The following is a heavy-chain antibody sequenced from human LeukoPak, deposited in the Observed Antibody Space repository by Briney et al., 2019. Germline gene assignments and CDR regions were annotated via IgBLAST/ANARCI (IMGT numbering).Heavy chain of an antibody. J-gene: IGHJ1*01. CDR2: VYWDDDT. CDR3: SEGFIRQAGDFRH. Sequence: SGPTLVNPTQPLTLTCTFSGFSLSTTGVNVGWIRQPPGKALEWLALVYWDDDTRYSPSLRDGLTITKDTSKNQVVLTMTNMDPVDSPTYYWSEGFIRQAGDFRHWGQGTLVTVSS. V-gene: IGHV2-5*02. D-gene: IGHD3-10*01. CDR1: GFSLSTTGVN.